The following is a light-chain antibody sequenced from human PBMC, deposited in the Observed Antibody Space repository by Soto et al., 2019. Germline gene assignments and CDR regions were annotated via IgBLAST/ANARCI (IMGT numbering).Light chain of an antibody. CDR1: QGISNY. CDR2: AAS. V-gene: IGKV1-27*01. J-gene: IGKJ1*01. CDR3: QQYYSYPWT. Sequence: ESPLTQSPSSLSSSVGDRVTITCRASQGISNYLAWYQQKPGKVPKLLIYAASTLQSGVPSRFSGSGSGTDFTLTISCLQSEDFATYYCQQYYSYPWTFGQGTKVDIK.